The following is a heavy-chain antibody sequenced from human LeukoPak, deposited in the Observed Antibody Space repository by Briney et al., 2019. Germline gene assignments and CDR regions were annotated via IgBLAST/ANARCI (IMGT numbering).Heavy chain of an antibody. V-gene: IGHV4-39*07. CDR3: ARRTSYDFWSGLYFDY. J-gene: IGHJ4*02. CDR1: GGSISSSSYY. Sequence: SDTLSLTCTVSGGSISSSSYYWGWIRQPPWKGLEWIGSIYYSGSTYYNPSLKSRVTISVDTSKNQFSLKLSSVTAADTAVYYCARRTSYDFWSGLYFDYWGQGTLVTVSS. CDR2: IYYSGST. D-gene: IGHD3-3*01.